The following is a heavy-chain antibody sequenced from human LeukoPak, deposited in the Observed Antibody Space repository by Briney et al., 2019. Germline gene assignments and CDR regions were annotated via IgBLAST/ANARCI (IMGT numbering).Heavy chain of an antibody. CDR2: IYYSGST. CDR1: GGSISSSSYY. V-gene: IGHV4-39*07. CDR3: GGLSRTYHYDSSGYATPPGIYY. Sequence: PSETLSLTCTVSGGSISSSSYYWGWIRQPPGKGREWIGSIYYSGSTYYNPSLKSRVTISVDTSKNQFSLKLSSVTAADTAVYYCGGLSRTYHYDSSGYATPPGIYYWGQGTLVTVSS. J-gene: IGHJ4*02. D-gene: IGHD3-22*01.